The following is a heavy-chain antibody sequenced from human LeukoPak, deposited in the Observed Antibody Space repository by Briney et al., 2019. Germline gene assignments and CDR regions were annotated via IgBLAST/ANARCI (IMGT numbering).Heavy chain of an antibody. V-gene: IGHV4-38-2*02. CDR3: ARDSSSSPFDS. CDR1: GYSINSGHY. Sequence: KASETLSLTCAVYGYSINSGHYWGWIRQPPGKGLEWIGTIYRSEKTYYNPSLKGRVTISVDTSKNQFSLNLSSVTAADTAVYYCARDSSSSPFDSWGQGTLVTVSS. CDR2: IYRSEKT. J-gene: IGHJ4*02. D-gene: IGHD6-6*01.